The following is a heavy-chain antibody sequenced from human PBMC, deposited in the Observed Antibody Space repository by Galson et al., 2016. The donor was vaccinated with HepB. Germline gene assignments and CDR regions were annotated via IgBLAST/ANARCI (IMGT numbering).Heavy chain of an antibody. CDR2: ISSSRSTI. CDR1: GFIFSVYS. CDR3: ARSVGSTDYYDTSGYFVSWYFDL. D-gene: IGHD3-22*01. V-gene: IGHV3-11*01. J-gene: IGHJ2*01. Sequence: SLRLSCAASGFIFSVYSMIWVRQAPGKGLEWVSYISSSRSTIYYAASVEGRFTIFRANAKNSLYLQMNRLRADDTAVYYCARSVGSTDYYDTSGYFVSWYFDLWGRGTLVTVSS.